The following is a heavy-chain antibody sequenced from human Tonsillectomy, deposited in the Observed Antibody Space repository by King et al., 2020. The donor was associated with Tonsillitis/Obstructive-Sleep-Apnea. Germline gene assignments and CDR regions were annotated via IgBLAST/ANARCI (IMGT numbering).Heavy chain of an antibody. CDR2: VYYNGDT. J-gene: IGHJ6*03. CDR1: GGSISSRIYY. Sequence: QMQLQESGPGLVKPSETLSLTCTVSGGSISSRIYYWGWIRQPPGKGLEWVGSVYYNGDTYYNPSLESRVAISVDTSRNQFSLKLSSVTAADTAVYYCARHTEDNNYYYYMDVWGKGTMVTVSS. D-gene: IGHD5-24*01. V-gene: IGHV4-39*01. CDR3: ARHTEDNNYYYYMDV.